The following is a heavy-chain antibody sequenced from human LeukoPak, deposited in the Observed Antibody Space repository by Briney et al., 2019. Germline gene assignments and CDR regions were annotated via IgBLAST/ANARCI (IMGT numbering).Heavy chain of an antibody. CDR2: IYHSGST. CDR1: GYSISSGYY. CDR3: ARLEKRAYYYDSSGYWTFDI. Sequence: SETLSLTCTVSGYSISSGYYWGWIRQPPGKGLEWIGSIYHSGSTNYNPSLKSRVTISVDTSKNQFSLKLSSVTAADTAVYYCARLEKRAYYYDSSGYWTFDIWGQGTMVTVSS. D-gene: IGHD3-22*01. J-gene: IGHJ3*02. V-gene: IGHV4-38-2*02.